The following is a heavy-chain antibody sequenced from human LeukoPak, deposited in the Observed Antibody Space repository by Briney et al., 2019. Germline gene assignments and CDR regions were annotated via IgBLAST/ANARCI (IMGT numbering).Heavy chain of an antibody. CDR1: GGSFSDYY. Sequence: SETLSLTCAVSGGSFSDYYWSWIRQPPGKGLEWIGEINHSGSTNYNPSLKSRVTISVDTSKNQFSLKLSSVTAADTAVYYCARAEINDYSRYWGQGILVIVSS. CDR3: ARAEINDYSRY. D-gene: IGHD3-16*01. J-gene: IGHJ4*02. CDR2: INHSGST. V-gene: IGHV4-34*01.